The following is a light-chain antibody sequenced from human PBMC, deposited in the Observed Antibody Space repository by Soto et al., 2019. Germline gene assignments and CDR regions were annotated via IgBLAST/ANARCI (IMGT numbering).Light chain of an antibody. CDR2: EVS. Sequence: QSVLTQPPSASGSPGQSVTISCSGTSSDIGAYDLVSWYQQHPGRAPKLIIYEVSHRFSGLSYRFSGSKSGNTASLTISGLQAEDEGDYYGTSFAPGRIYVFGSGTKVTVL. CDR3: TSFAPGRIYV. CDR1: SSDIGAYDL. V-gene: IGLV2-14*03. J-gene: IGLJ1*01.